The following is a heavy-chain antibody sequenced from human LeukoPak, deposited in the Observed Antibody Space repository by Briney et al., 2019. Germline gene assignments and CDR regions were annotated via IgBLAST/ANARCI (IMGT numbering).Heavy chain of an antibody. CDR2: IYHSGST. CDR3: AREYSSSSVNDAFDI. V-gene: IGHV4-38-2*02. Sequence: SETLSLTCTVSGYSISSGYYWGWIRQPPGKGLEWIGSIYHSGSTYYNPSLKSRVTISVDTSKNQFSLKLSSVTAADTAVYYCAREYSSSSVNDAFDIWGQGTMVTVSS. D-gene: IGHD6-6*01. J-gene: IGHJ3*02. CDR1: GYSISSGYY.